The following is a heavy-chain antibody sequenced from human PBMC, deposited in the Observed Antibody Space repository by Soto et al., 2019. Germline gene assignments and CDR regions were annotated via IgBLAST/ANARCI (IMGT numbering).Heavy chain of an antibody. V-gene: IGHV1-18*01. Sequence: ASVKVSCKASGYTFSSYGISWVRQAPGQGLEWMGWISAYNGNTNYAKKLQGRVTMTTDTSTSTAYMELRSLRSDDTAVYYCARGPNYDILTGNYDGMDVWGQGTTVTVSS. D-gene: IGHD3-9*01. CDR3: ARGPNYDILTGNYDGMDV. J-gene: IGHJ6*02. CDR2: ISAYNGNT. CDR1: GYTFSSYG.